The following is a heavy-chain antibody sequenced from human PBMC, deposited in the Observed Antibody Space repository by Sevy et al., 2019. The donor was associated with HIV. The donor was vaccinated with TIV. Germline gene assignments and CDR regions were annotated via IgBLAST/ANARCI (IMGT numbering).Heavy chain of an antibody. D-gene: IGHD3-10*01. J-gene: IGHJ4*02. CDR1: GFTFSSYA. Sequence: GGSLRLSCAASGFTFSSYAMSWVRQAPGKGLEWVSAISGSGGSTYYADSVKGRFTISRDNSKNTLYLQLNSLRAEDTAVYYCASRPYGSGGYYCFFDFWGQGTLVTVSS. CDR3: ASRPYGSGGYYCFFDF. CDR2: ISGSGGST. V-gene: IGHV3-23*01.